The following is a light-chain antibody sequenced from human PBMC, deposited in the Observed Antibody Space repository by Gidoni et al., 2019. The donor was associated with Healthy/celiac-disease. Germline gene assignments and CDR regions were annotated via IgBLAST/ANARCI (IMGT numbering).Light chain of an antibody. Sequence: EIVLTQSPGTLSLSPGERATLSCRASQSVSSSYLDWYQQKPGQAPRLIIYGASSRATGIPDRFRGSGSGTDFTLTISRLEPEGFAVYYCQQYGSSSWTFXQXTKVXIK. V-gene: IGKV3-20*01. CDR2: GAS. CDR3: QQYGSSSWT. CDR1: QSVSSSY. J-gene: IGKJ1*01.